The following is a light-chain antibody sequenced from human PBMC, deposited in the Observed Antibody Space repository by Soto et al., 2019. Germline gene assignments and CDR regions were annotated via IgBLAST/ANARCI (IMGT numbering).Light chain of an antibody. Sequence: DIQMTQSPSSLSASVGDRVTIACRASQNINDYLNWYQQKPGKAPNLLIYSGSTLQSGVPSRFSGSGSGTDFTLTISSLQPEDSATYYCRQSNTSPFTFGPGTKVNIK. CDR1: QNINDY. J-gene: IGKJ3*01. V-gene: IGKV1-39*01. CDR2: SGS. CDR3: RQSNTSPFT.